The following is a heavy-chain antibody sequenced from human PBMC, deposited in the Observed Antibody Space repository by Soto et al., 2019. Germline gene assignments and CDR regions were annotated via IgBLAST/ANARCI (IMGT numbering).Heavy chain of an antibody. Sequence: ASVKVSCKASGYTFSNFAMHWVRQAPGQRLERMGWINAGNWNKKYAQRLQGRVTMTTDTSTSTAYMELRSLRSDDTAVYYCALNYYYDSSGPDAFDIWGQGTMVTVS. D-gene: IGHD3-22*01. CDR2: INAGNWNK. CDR3: ALNYYYDSSGPDAFDI. J-gene: IGHJ3*02. V-gene: IGHV1-3*01. CDR1: GYTFSNFA.